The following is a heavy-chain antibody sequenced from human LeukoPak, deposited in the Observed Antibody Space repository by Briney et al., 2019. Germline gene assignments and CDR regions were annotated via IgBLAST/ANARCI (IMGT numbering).Heavy chain of an antibody. Sequence: GGSLRLSCAASGFMFSSNWMSWVRLAPGKGLEWVANIKEDGTETYCVDSVKGRFTISRDSAKNSLYLQMNSLRVEDTAVYYCAKEGRSLQTYWGQGTLVTVSS. V-gene: IGHV3-7*03. CDR2: IKEDGTET. CDR1: GFMFSSNW. D-gene: IGHD5-24*01. CDR3: AKEGRSLQTY. J-gene: IGHJ4*02.